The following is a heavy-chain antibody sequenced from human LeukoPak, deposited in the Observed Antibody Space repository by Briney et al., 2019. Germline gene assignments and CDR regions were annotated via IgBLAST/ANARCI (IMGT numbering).Heavy chain of an antibody. J-gene: IGHJ6*03. V-gene: IGHV1-8*03. Sequence: ASVKVSCKASGYTFTSYDINWVRQATGQGLEWMGWMNPNSGNTGYAQKFQGRVTITRNTSISTAYMELSSLRSEDTAVYYCARRVIEAAARPKTYYYYYYYMDVWGKGTTVTVSS. CDR2: MNPNSGNT. D-gene: IGHD6-6*01. CDR1: GYTFTSYD. CDR3: ARRVIEAAARPKTYYYYYYYMDV.